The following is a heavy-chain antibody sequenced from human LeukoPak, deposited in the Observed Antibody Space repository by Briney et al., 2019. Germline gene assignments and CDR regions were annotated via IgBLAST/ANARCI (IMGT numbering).Heavy chain of an antibody. CDR2: ISGSGTI. V-gene: IGHV4-4*07. CDR3: AREGFGVVNKYFDY. D-gene: IGHD3-22*01. J-gene: IGHJ4*02. Sequence: SETLSLTCTVSGGSIHSYWSWIRQPAGKGLEWIGRISGSGTITYNPALQSRLTISIDTSKNQFSLKLMSVTAADTAVYYCAREGFGVVNKYFDYWGQGTLVTVSS. CDR1: GGSIHSY.